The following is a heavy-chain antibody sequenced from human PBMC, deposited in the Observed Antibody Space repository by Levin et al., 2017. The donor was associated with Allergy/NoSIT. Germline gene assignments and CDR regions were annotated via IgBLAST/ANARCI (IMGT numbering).Heavy chain of an antibody. CDR1: GFTFSSYA. J-gene: IGHJ4*02. V-gene: IGHV3-64*01. CDR3: ARDKGKWLRTVDY. D-gene: IGHD5-18*01. Sequence: GGSLRLSCAASGFTFSSYAMHWVRQAPGKGLEYVSAISSNGGSTYYANSVKGRFTISRDNSKNTLYLQMGSLRAEDMAVYYCARDKGKWLRTVDYWGQGTLVNVS. CDR2: ISSNGGST.